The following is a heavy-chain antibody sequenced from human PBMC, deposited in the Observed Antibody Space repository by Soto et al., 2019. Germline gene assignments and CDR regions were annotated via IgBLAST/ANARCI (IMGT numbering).Heavy chain of an antibody. CDR2: IYYSGST. V-gene: IGHV4-39*01. CDR1: GGSISSSSYY. Sequence: SETLSLTCTVSGGSISSSSYYWGWIRQPPGKGLEWIGSIYYSGSTYYNPSLKSRVTISVDTSKNQFSLKLSSVTAADTATYYCARIPEGWYSSGWYDYWGQGTLVTVSS. D-gene: IGHD6-19*01. CDR3: ARIPEGWYSSGWYDY. J-gene: IGHJ4*02.